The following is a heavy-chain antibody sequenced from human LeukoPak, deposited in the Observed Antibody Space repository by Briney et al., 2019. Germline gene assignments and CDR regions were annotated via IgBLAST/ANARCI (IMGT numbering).Heavy chain of an antibody. V-gene: IGHV3-30*18. CDR1: GFTFSSYG. J-gene: IGHJ4*02. CDR3: AKGTSTVTTLDYFDY. Sequence: GGSLRLSCATSGFTFSSYGMHWVRQAPGKGLEWVAVISYDGSSKFYADSVKGRFTISRGNSKNTLYLQINSVRAEDTAVYYCAKGTSTVTTLDYFDYWGQGTLVTVSS. D-gene: IGHD4-17*01. CDR2: ISYDGSSK.